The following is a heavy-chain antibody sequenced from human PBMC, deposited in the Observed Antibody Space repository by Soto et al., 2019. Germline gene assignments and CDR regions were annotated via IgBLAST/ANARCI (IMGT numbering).Heavy chain of an antibody. Sequence: SETLSLTCTVSGGSISSYYWSWIRQPPGKGLEWIGYIYYSGSTNYNPSLKSRVTISVDTSKNQFSLKLSSVTAADTAVYYCARGGAAAGISYYFDYWGQGTLVTVSS. CDR3: ARGGAAAGISYYFDY. J-gene: IGHJ4*02. V-gene: IGHV4-59*01. CDR2: IYYSGST. D-gene: IGHD6-13*01. CDR1: GGSISSYY.